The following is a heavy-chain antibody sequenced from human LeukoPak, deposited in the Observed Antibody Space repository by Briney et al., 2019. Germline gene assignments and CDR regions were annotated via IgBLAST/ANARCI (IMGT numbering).Heavy chain of an antibody. CDR2: INHSGST. J-gene: IGHJ4*02. CDR1: GGSFSGYY. CDR3: ARETTVTTAGFDY. Sequence: SETLSLTCAVYGGSFSGYYWSWIRQPPGKGLEWIGEINHSGSTNYNPSLKSRVTISVDTSKNQFSLKLSSVTAADTAVYYCARETTVTTAGFDYWGQGTLSPSPQ. V-gene: IGHV4-34*01. D-gene: IGHD4-17*01.